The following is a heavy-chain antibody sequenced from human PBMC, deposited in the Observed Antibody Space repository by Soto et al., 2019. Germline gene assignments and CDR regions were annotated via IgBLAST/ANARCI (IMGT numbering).Heavy chain of an antibody. D-gene: IGHD2-2*02. Sequence: QVQLVESGGGVVQPGRSLRLSCAASGFTFSSYGMHWVRQAPGKGLEWVAVIWYDGSNKYYADSVKGRFTISRDNSKNPLYLQMNSLRAEDTAVYYCARDLYPSAGIPAFDIWGQGTMVTVSS. J-gene: IGHJ3*02. CDR1: GFTFSSYG. V-gene: IGHV3-33*01. CDR2: IWYDGSNK. CDR3: ARDLYPSAGIPAFDI.